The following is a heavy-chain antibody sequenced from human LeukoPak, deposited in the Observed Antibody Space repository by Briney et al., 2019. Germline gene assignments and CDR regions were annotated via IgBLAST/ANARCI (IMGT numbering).Heavy chain of an antibody. D-gene: IGHD2-15*01. Sequence: SETLSLTCTVSGDSISSSSYYWVWIRQLPGKGLEWMGYIHYSGTTYYNPSLQSRLTLSVDTSKNQFSLQLTSVTAADTAVYFCARIRGYCSRGSCYHVDYWGQGTLVIVSS. CDR1: GDSISSSSYY. CDR2: IHYSGTT. CDR3: ARIRGYCSRGSCYHVDY. V-gene: IGHV4-39*07. J-gene: IGHJ4*02.